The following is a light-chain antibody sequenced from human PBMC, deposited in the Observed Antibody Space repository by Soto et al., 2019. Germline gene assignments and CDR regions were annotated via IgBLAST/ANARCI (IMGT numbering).Light chain of an antibody. Sequence: DIVMTPSPDSLALSLGYRSTINYNSSQSVLYSSNNKNYLAWYQQKQGQPPKLLIYWASTREAGVPDRFSGSGSGTDFTLTISSLQAEDVAVYYCQQYYSTPWTFGQGTKVDIK. CDR1: QSVLYSSNNKNY. CDR3: QQYYSTPWT. CDR2: WAS. J-gene: IGKJ1*01. V-gene: IGKV4-1*01.